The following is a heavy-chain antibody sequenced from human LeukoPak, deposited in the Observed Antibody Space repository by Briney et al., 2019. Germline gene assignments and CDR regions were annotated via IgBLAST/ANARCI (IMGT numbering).Heavy chain of an antibody. V-gene: IGHV3-9*01. CDR2: ISWNSGSI. Sequence: GGSLRLSCAASGFTYALFAMRWGPQAPGKGLEWVSGISWNSGSIGYADSVKGRFTISRDNAKNSLYLQINSLRAEDTALYYCAKGTLGDHAHNWFDPWGQGTLVTVSS. D-gene: IGHD3-10*01. J-gene: IGHJ5*02. CDR1: GFTYALFA. CDR3: AKGTLGDHAHNWFDP.